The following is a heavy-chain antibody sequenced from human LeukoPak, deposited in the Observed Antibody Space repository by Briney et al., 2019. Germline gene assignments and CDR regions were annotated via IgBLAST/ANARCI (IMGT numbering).Heavy chain of an antibody. Sequence: PGGSLRLSCAASGFTFSSYSMNWVRQAPGKGLEWVSSISSSSSYIYYADSVKGRFTISRDNAKNSLYLQMNSLRAEDTAVYYCARAGFEAYDSSGYYEALAGRGSYFDYWGQGTLVTVSS. V-gene: IGHV3-21*01. CDR1: GFTFSSYS. D-gene: IGHD3-22*01. J-gene: IGHJ4*02. CDR3: ARAGFEAYDSSGYYEALAGRGSYFDY. CDR2: ISSSSSYI.